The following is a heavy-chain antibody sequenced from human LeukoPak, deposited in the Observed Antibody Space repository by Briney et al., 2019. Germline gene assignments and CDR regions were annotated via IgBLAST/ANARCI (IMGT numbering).Heavy chain of an antibody. J-gene: IGHJ4*02. Sequence: GGSLRLSCAASGFTFSNSGMHWVRQAPGKGLEWVALIWSDGSKKYFADSVEGRFSISRDNSKNTLYLQMNSLRAEDTAVYYCGRGVYSPRDYWGQGTLVTVSS. CDR3: GRGVYSPRDY. CDR1: GFTFSNSG. D-gene: IGHD5-18*01. CDR2: IWSDGSKK. V-gene: IGHV3-33*01.